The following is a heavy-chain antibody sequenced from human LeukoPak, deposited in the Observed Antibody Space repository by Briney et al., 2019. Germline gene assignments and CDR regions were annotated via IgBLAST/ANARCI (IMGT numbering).Heavy chain of an antibody. Sequence: GGSLTLSCAASGFSLSIYWMNWVRQAPGKGLEWVANIKADGTAEYHVDSVKGRFTTSRDNAKHPLYPEMNSLRVNDTAVYYCGHLHWGQGIVVTVSS. CDR1: GFSLSIYW. V-gene: IGHV3-7*01. CDR3: GHLH. CDR2: IKADGTAE. J-gene: IGHJ4*02.